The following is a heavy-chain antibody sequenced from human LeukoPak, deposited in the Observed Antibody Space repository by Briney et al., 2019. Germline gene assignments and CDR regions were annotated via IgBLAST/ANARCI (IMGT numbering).Heavy chain of an antibody. V-gene: IGHV3-30*02. J-gene: IGHJ5*02. Sequence: GGSLRLSCEVSGFSLTTYGMLWVRQAPGKGLKGVAFIRPNRINTYYVEGVKARFTISRDISKCILYLQMNTQTTADKSLTFDAKDRLVKERFDPWGQGSLVIVSS. CDR1: GFSLTTYG. CDR2: IRPNRINT. CDR3: AKDRLVKERFDP. D-gene: IGHD6-19*01.